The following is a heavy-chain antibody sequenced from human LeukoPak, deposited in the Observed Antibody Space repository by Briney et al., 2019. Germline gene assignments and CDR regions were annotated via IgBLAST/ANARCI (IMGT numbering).Heavy chain of an antibody. CDR2: INAGNGNT. Sequence: ASVKVSCKASGYTFTSYAMHWVRQAPGQRLEWMGWINAGNGNTKYSQKFQGRVTITRDTSASTAYMELSSLRPEDTAVYYCAREQGSTSCCGPDYWGQGTLVTVSS. CDR3: AREQGSTSCCGPDY. CDR1: GYTFTSYA. V-gene: IGHV1-3*01. D-gene: IGHD2-2*01. J-gene: IGHJ4*02.